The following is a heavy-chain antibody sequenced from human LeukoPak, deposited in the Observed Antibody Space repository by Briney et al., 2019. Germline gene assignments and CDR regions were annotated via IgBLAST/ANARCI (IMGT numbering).Heavy chain of an antibody. CDR3: ARDLWDIVVVPAAMRDYYYYGMDV. CDR2: IWYDGSNK. Sequence: GGSLRLSCAASGFTFSSYWMSWVRQAPGKGLEWVAVIWYDGSNKYYADSVKGRFTISRDNSKNTLYLQMNSLRAEDTAVYYCARDLWDIVVVPAAMRDYYYYGMDVWGKGTTVTVSS. J-gene: IGHJ6*04. CDR1: GFTFSSYW. D-gene: IGHD2-2*01. V-gene: IGHV3-33*08.